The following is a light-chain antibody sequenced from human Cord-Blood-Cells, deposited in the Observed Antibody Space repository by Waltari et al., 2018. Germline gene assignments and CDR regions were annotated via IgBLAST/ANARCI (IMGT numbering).Light chain of an antibody. J-gene: IGKJ4*01. CDR3: MQALQTPLT. CDR1: QSLLHRNGYNY. Sequence: DIVMTQSPLSLPFTPGEPPSTSCSSRQSLLHRNGYNYLDWYLQKPGQSPQLLIYLGSNRASGVPDRFSGSGSGTDFTLKISRVEAEDVGVYYCMQALQTPLTFGGGTKVEIK. V-gene: IGKV2-28*01. CDR2: LGS.